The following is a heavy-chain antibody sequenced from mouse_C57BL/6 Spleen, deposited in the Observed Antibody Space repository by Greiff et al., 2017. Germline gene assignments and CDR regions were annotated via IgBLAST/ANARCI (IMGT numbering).Heavy chain of an antibody. CDR2: IGPGSGST. CDR1: GYTFTDYY. V-gene: IGHV1-77*01. Sequence: QVQLQQSGAELVKPGASVKISCKASGYTFTDYYINWVKQRPGQGLEWIGKIGPGSGSTYYNEKFKGKATITADTSSNTAYLQLSSLTSEDTAVYYCARREGYDGYFDYWGQGTTLTVSS. CDR3: ARREGYDGYFDY. J-gene: IGHJ2*01. D-gene: IGHD2-3*01.